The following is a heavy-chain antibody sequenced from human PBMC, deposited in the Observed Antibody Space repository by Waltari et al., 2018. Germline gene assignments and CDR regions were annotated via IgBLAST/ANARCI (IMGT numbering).Heavy chain of an antibody. J-gene: IGHJ4*02. CDR2: IYYSGST. CDR3: ARVGGYYYYLGD. CDR1: GGYISRGVSY. Sequence: QVQLQESGPGLVKPSQTLSLTCTVSGGYISRGVSYLSWTRQHPGKGLEWIGYIYYSGSTYYNPSLKSRVTISVDTSKNQFSLKLSSVTAADTAVYYCARVGGYYYYLGDWGQGTLVTVSS. V-gene: IGHV4-31*03. D-gene: IGHD3-22*01.